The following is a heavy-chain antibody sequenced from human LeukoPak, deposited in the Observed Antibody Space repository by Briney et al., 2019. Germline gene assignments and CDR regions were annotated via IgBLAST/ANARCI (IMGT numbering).Heavy chain of an antibody. V-gene: IGHV3-48*04. D-gene: IGHD1-26*01. CDR3: ARDRGGSYSAIDY. J-gene: IGHJ4*02. CDR2: ISSSSSTI. Sequence: GGSLRLSCAASGFTFSSYSMNSVRHAPGKGLEWVSFISSSSSTIYYADSVKSRFTISRDNAKNSLYLQMNSLRAEDTAVYYCARDRGGSYSAIDYWGQGTLVTVSS. CDR1: GFTFSSYS.